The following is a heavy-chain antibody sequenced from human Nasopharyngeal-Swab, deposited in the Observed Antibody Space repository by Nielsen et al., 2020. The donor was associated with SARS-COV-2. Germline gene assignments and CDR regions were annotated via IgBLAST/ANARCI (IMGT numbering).Heavy chain of an antibody. Sequence: GESLKISCTASGFTFSDYFMSWIRQAPGKGLEWVPYISRSGSSIYYADSVKGRFTISRDNAKNSLYLQMNSLRPEDSALYYCAKDLTRGEVVDSNAFDIWGQGTLVTVSS. CDR2: ISRSGSSI. D-gene: IGHD2-8*02. J-gene: IGHJ3*02. V-gene: IGHV3-11*01. CDR3: AKDLTRGEVVDSNAFDI. CDR1: GFTFSDYF.